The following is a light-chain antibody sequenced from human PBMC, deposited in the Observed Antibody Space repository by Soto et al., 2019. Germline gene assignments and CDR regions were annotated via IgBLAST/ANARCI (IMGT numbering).Light chain of an antibody. CDR2: VIS. Sequence: DIQMTQSASSLSASVGDRVTITCQASQVINNYLNWYQQKPGKPPKPLIYVISTLERGVPSRFSGSGSGTDFTFTITGLQPEDIATYYCQQYENLPYTFGQGTKLEI. V-gene: IGKV1-33*01. CDR3: QQYENLPYT. J-gene: IGKJ2*01. CDR1: QVINNY.